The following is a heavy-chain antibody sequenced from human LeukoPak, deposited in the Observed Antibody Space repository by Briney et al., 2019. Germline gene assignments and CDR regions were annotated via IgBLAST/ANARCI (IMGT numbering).Heavy chain of an antibody. D-gene: IGHD6-6*01. CDR1: GGSISSLY. CDR3: ARHRAYSSSSPFDY. Sequence: SETLSLTCSVSGGSISSLYWSWVRQAPGKGMEWIEYIYYTGSTNYNPSLKSRDTMFVDMSKNQFSLRLSSVTAADTAVYYCARHRAYSSSSPFDYRGQGTLVTVSS. J-gene: IGHJ4*02. V-gene: IGHV4-59*08. CDR2: IYYTGST.